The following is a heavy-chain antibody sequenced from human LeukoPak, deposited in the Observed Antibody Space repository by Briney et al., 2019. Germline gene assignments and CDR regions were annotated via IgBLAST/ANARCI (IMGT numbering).Heavy chain of an antibody. CDR3: TRAPYHGDYVSWA. D-gene: IGHD4-17*01. J-gene: IGHJ4*02. CDR2: ISRDGSDT. V-gene: IGHV3-74*01. Sequence: GGSLRLSCAASGFTFSSYWMHWVRQAPGKGLVWVSRISRDGSDTTYADSVKGRFTISRDNAKKMLYLQMNGLRVDDTAVYYCTRAPYHGDYVSWAWGQGTLVTVSS. CDR1: GFTFSSYW.